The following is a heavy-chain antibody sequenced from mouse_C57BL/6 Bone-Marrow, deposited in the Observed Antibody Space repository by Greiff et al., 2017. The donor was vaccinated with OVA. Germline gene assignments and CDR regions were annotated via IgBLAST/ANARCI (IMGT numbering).Heavy chain of an antibody. CDR1: GYTFTSYW. Sequence: VQLVESGAELVKPGASVKMSCKASGYTFTSYWITWVKQRPGQGLEWIGDIYPGSGSTNYNEKFKSKATLTVDTSSSTAYMQLSSLTSEDSAVYYCARITTVVATDWYFDVWGTGTTVTVSS. V-gene: IGHV1-55*01. J-gene: IGHJ1*03. CDR3: ARITTVVATDWYFDV. D-gene: IGHD1-1*01. CDR2: IYPGSGST.